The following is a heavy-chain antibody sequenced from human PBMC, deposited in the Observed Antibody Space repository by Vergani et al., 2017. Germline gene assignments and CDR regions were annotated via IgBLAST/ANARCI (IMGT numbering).Heavy chain of an antibody. J-gene: IGHJ4*02. CDR1: GFTFSSYA. D-gene: IGHD1-26*01. V-gene: IGHV3-23*01. Sequence: EVQLLESGGGLVQPGGSLRLSCAASGFTFSSYAMSWVRQAPGKGLEWVSAISGSGGSTYYADSVKGRFTIARDNSKNTLYLQMNSLRAEDTAVYYCAKRVYSGSYLGGFDYWGQGTLVTVSS. CDR2: ISGSGGST. CDR3: AKRVYSGSYLGGFDY.